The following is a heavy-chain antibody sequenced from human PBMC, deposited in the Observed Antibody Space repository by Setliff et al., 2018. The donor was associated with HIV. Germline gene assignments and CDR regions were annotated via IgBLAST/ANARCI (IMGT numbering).Heavy chain of an antibody. J-gene: IGHJ4*02. CDR2: IYYRGDT. CDR3: ARVRTGDRSFDF. Sequence: SETLSLTCTVSGASITSGYYWSWVRQRPGRGLEWIGHIYYRGDTYYSPSLKSRLAISVDTSKMQFSLTVTSMTAADTAVYYCARVRTGDRSFDFWGQGTLVNVSS. CDR1: GASITSGYY. D-gene: IGHD1-1*01. V-gene: IGHV4-31*03.